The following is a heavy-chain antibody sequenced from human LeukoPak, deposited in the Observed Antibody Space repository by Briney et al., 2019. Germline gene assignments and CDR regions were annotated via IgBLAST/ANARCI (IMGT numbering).Heavy chain of an antibody. CDR1: GYSISSGYY. V-gene: IGHV4-38-2*02. Sequence: SETLSLTCTVSGYSISSGYYWGWIRQPPGKGLEWIGSIYHSGSTCYNPSLKSRVTISVDTSKNQFSLKLSSVTAADTAVYYCARDPVGVGDCSSTSCYGGTWYLFDPWGQGTLVTVSS. D-gene: IGHD2-2*01. CDR2: IYHSGST. CDR3: ARDPVGVGDCSSTSCYGGTWYLFDP. J-gene: IGHJ5*02.